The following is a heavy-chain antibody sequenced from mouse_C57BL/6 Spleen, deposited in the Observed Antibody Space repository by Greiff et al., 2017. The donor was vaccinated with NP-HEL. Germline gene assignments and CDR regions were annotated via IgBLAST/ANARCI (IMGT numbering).Heavy chain of an antibody. CDR2: IDPSDSYT. V-gene: IGHV1-69*01. CDR3: ARLGGLRRGRAWFAY. Sequence: VQLQQPGAELVMPGASVKLSCKASGYTFTSYWMHWVKQRPGQGLEWIGEIDPSDSYTNYNQKFKGKSTLTVDKSSSTAYMQLSSLTSEDSAVYYCARLGGLRRGRAWFAYWGQGTLVTVSA. D-gene: IGHD2-4*01. CDR1: GYTFTSYW. J-gene: IGHJ3*01.